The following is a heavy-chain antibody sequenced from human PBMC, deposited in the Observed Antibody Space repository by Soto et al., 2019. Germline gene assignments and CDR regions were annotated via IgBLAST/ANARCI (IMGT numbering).Heavy chain of an antibody. D-gene: IGHD3-10*01. V-gene: IGHV3-30*04. CDR3: ARDIGYSGSGQSTNIDYYYYGLDV. J-gene: IGHJ6*02. CDR2: TSYDGKNK. Sequence: QVQLVESGGGVVQPGRSLRLSCAASGFTFSNHAMHWVRQAPGKGLEWVAVTSYDGKNKYDADSVKGRFTISRDNSKNTLYLQMNSLRREDTAVYYCARDIGYSGSGQSTNIDYYYYGLDVWGQGTTVTVSS. CDR1: GFTFSNHA.